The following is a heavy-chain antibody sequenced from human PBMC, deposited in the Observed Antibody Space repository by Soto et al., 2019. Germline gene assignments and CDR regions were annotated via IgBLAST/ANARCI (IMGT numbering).Heavy chain of an antibody. CDR2: ISSSSSTI. D-gene: IGHD1-1*01. V-gene: IGHV3-48*01. CDR3: ASIRYLDPANPNDAHDF. Sequence: EVQLVESGGGLVQPGGSLRLSCAASGFTFSSYSMNWVRQAPGKGLEWVSYISSSSSTIYYADSVKGRFTISRDNAKNSLYLQMNSLRAEDATVYYCASIRYLDPANPNDAHDFWGQGTLVTVSS. J-gene: IGHJ4*02. CDR1: GFTFSSYS.